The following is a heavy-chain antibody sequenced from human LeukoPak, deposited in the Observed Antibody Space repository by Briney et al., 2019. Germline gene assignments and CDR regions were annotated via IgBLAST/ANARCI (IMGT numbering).Heavy chain of an antibody. CDR1: GFDFSSNW. D-gene: IGHD3-3*01. CDR3: AKPITIFGVVIMYFDY. J-gene: IGHJ4*02. Sequence: GGSLRLSCAASGFDFSSNWMHWVRQAPGKGLEWVSAISGSGGSTYYADSVKGRFTISRDNSKNTLYLQMNSLRAEDTAVYYCAKPITIFGVVIMYFDYWGQGTLVTVSS. V-gene: IGHV3-23*01. CDR2: ISGSGGST.